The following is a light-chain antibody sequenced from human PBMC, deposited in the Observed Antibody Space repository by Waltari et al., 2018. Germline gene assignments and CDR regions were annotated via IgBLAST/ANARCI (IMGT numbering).Light chain of an antibody. V-gene: IGLV1-44*01. J-gene: IGLJ3*02. Sequence: QSVLTQPPSASGTPGQRVTISYSGSSSNIGSNAVNWYQQLPGTAPKLLIYSNKKRPSGVPDRFSGSKSGPSAALAISGLLAQDEADYYCAAWDDSLDGSWVFGGGTKLTVL. CDR2: SNK. CDR3: AAWDDSLDGSWV. CDR1: SSNIGSNA.